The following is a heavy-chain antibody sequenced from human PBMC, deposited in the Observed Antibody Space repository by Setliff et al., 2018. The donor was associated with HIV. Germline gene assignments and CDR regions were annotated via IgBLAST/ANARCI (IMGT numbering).Heavy chain of an antibody. CDR2: INHSGST. J-gene: IGHJ3*01. CDR1: GGSFSAYY. V-gene: IGHV4-34*01. Sequence: NPSETLSLTCAVYGGSFSAYYWSWIRQPPGKGLEWIGEINHSGSTNYNPSLKTRVTIMVDTSKNQFSLKLGSVTAADTAVYYCAREWSYGAFDTFDVWGQGTMVTVS. CDR3: AREWSYGAFDTFDV. D-gene: IGHD5-18*01.